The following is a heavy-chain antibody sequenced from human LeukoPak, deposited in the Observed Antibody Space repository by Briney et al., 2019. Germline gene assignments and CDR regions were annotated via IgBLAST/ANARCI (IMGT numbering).Heavy chain of an antibody. Sequence: GASVKVSCKASGYTFTSYDINWVRQATGQGLEWMGWMNPNSGNTGYAQKFQGRVTITRNTSISTAYMELRSLRSDDTAVYYCARDGVDYGDYASNYYYMDVWGKGTTVTISS. V-gene: IGHV1-8*03. CDR3: ARDGVDYGDYASNYYYMDV. D-gene: IGHD4-17*01. J-gene: IGHJ6*03. CDR1: GYTFTSYD. CDR2: MNPNSGNT.